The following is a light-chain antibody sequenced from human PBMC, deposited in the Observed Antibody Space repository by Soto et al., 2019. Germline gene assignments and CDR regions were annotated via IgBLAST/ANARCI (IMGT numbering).Light chain of an antibody. CDR3: QQYNNWPPLT. CDR2: GAS. V-gene: IGKV3-15*01. CDR1: RSVSSS. J-gene: IGKJ4*01. Sequence: EIVLTQSPATLSVSPGETATLSCRAGRSVSSSVAWYQQKPGRAPRLLIYGASTRATGIPARFSGSGSGTEFTLTISSLQSEDFAVYYCQQYNNWPPLTFGGGTKVDIK.